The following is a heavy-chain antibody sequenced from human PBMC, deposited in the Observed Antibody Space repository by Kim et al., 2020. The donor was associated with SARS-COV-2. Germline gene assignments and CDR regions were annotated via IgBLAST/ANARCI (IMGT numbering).Heavy chain of an antibody. V-gene: IGHV4-34*01. Sequence: SETLSLTCAVYGGSFSGYYWSWIRQPPGKGLEWIGEINHSGSTNYNPSLKSRVTISVDTSKNQFSLKLSSVTAAETAVYYCARSYGSGSGPYYYYGMDV. CDR3: ARSYGSGSGPYYYYGMDV. D-gene: IGHD3-10*01. CDR1: GGSFSGYY. J-gene: IGHJ6*01. CDR2: INHSGST.